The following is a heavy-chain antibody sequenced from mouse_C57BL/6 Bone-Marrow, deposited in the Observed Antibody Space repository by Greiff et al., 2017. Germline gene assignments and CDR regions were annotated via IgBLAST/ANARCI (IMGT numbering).Heavy chain of an antibody. CDR1: GYTFTSYW. D-gene: IGHD1-1*01. CDR3: AMYYYGSSSAWFAY. Sequence: VQLQQPGAELVKPGASVTLSCKASGYTFTSYWMHWVKQRPGQGLEWIGMIHPNSGSTNYNEKFKSKATLTVDKSSSTAYMQLSSLTSEDSAVYYGAMYYYGSSSAWFAYWGQGTLVTVSA. J-gene: IGHJ3*01. V-gene: IGHV1-64*01. CDR2: IHPNSGST.